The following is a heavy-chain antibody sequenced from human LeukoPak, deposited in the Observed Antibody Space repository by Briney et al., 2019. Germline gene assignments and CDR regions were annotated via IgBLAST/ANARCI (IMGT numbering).Heavy chain of an antibody. Sequence: GESLKISCKGSGYRFTSYWISWVRQMPGKGLEWMGRIDPSDSYTNYSPSFQGHLTISADKSISTAYLQWSSLKASDTAMYYCARHQLLGPCFKGVCSDAFNIWGQGTMVTVSS. CDR1: GYRFTSYW. J-gene: IGHJ3*02. CDR3: ARHQLLGPCFKGVCSDAFNI. D-gene: IGHD2-8*01. CDR2: IDPSDSYT. V-gene: IGHV5-10-1*01.